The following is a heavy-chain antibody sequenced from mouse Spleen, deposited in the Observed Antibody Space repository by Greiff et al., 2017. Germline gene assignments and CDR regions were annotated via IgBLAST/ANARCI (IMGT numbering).Heavy chain of an antibody. CDR1: GFTFTSYW. J-gene: IGHJ1*01. CDR3: ARRTGTGNWYFDV. Sequence: VQLQQSGAELVQPGASLKMSCTASGFTFTSYWITWVQQTPGQGLEWIGDIYHGGGSTNYNEKFKGKATMTVDTASSTAYMQLSSLTSEDSAVYYCARRTGTGNWYFDVWGAGTTVTVSS. V-gene: IGHV1-55*01. D-gene: IGHD4-1*01. CDR2: IYHGGGST.